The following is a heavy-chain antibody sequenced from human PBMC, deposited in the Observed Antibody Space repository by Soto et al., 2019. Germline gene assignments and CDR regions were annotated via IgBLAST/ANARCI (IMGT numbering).Heavy chain of an antibody. CDR1: GYAFTSCG. V-gene: IGHV1-18*01. J-gene: IGHJ4*02. CDR2: ISAYNGNT. Sequence: GASVEVSCKASGYAFTSCGISWVRQAPGQGLEWMGWISAYNGNTNYAQKLQGRVTMTTDTSTSTAYMELRSLRSDDTAVYYCARGVLGQQWLEYFDYWRQGTLVTVSS. CDR3: ARGVLGQQWLEYFDY. D-gene: IGHD6-19*01.